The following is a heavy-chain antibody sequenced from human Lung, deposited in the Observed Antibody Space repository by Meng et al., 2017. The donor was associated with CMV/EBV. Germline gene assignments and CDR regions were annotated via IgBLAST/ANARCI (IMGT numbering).Heavy chain of an antibody. D-gene: IGHD2-2*01. J-gene: IGHJ4*02. Sequence: VALVGFGGGLAEPGGSLRLSWAASGFTFNVYTMNWVRQAPGKGLEWVSGIYSGGSTYYTDSVKGRFTISRDNSKNTLYLQMNSLRTEDTAVYYCARGEVPAIIDYWGQGILVTVSS. V-gene: IGHV3-66*01. CDR3: ARGEVPAIIDY. CDR2: IYSGGST. CDR1: GFTFNVYT.